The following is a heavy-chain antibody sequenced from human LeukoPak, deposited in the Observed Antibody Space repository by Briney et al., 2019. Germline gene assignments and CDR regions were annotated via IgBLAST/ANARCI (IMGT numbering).Heavy chain of an antibody. J-gene: IGHJ4*02. CDR1: GFTFSSYG. Sequence: GGTLRLSCAASGFTFSSYGMSWVRQAPGKGLEWVANINQDGSEKYYVDSVKGRFTISRDNAKNLLYLEMNSLRAEDTAVYYCARGPTPYYYDSSGYYGSYFDYWGQGTLVTVSS. D-gene: IGHD3-22*01. CDR2: INQDGSEK. V-gene: IGHV3-7*01. CDR3: ARGPTPYYYDSSGYYGSYFDY.